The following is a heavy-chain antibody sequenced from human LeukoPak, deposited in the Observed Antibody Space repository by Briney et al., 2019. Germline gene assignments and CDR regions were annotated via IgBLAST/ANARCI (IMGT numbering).Heavy chain of an antibody. CDR1: GFTFSSYS. CDR3: ARDRGRGYSGYDDSFDP. J-gene: IGHJ5*02. D-gene: IGHD5-12*01. V-gene: IGHV3-21*01. Sequence: GGSLRLSCAASGFTFSSYSMNWVRQAPGKGLEWVSSISSSSGYIYYADSVKGRFTISRDNAKNSLYLQMNSLRAEDAAVYYCARDRGRGYSGYDDSFDPWGQGTLVTVSS. CDR2: ISSSSGYI.